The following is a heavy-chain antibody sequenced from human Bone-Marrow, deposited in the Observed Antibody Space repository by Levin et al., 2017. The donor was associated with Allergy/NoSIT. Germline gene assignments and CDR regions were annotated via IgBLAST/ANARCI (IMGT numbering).Heavy chain of an antibody. V-gene: IGHV1-2*02. Sequence: GESLKISCKASGYTFTGYYMHWVRQAPGQGLEWMGWINPNSGGTNYAQKFQGRVTMTRDTSISTAYMELSRLRSDDTAVYYCARARLRFLEWLFYGMDVWGQGTTVTVSS. CDR3: ARARLRFLEWLFYGMDV. D-gene: IGHD3-3*01. CDR2: INPNSGGT. J-gene: IGHJ6*02. CDR1: GYTFTGYY.